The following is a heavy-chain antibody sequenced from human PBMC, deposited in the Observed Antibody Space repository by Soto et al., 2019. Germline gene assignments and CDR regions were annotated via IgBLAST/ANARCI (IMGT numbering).Heavy chain of an antibody. CDR3: ARARIVVVPAARYNWFDP. CDR2: INHSGST. Sequence: QVQLQQWGAGLLKPSETLSLTCAVYGGSFSGYYWSWIRQPPGKGLEWIGEINHSGSTNYNPSLKSRVTISVDTSKNQFSLKLSFVTAAETAVYYCARARIVVVPAARYNWFDPWGQGTLVTVSS. CDR1: GGSFSGYY. D-gene: IGHD2-2*01. V-gene: IGHV4-34*01. J-gene: IGHJ5*02.